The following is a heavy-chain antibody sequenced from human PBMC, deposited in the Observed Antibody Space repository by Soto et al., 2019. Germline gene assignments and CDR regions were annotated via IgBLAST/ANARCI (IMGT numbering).Heavy chain of an antibody. V-gene: IGHV3-53*01. CDR2: LYDVDGS. CDR3: ATWHEREHAYDV. Sequence: DVQLVESGGGLIQPGESLRLSCAAFGLTISGKKYVAWVRQAPGKGLEWVSGLYDVDGSFYAYSVRGRFTTSSDSSKTTVYLQMNDLRPDDTAVYYCATWHEREHAYDVWGQGTTVTVSS. CDR1: GLTISGKKY. D-gene: IGHD1-1*01. J-gene: IGHJ3*01.